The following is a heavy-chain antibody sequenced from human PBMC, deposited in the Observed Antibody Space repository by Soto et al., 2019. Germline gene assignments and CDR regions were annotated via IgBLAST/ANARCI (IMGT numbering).Heavy chain of an antibody. CDR1: GDSIISIYH. Sequence: SETLSRTCAVSGDSIISIYHWAWIRQSAWRGLEWIASIYHTGTTYYTPSLKSRVTISVDTSKNQFSLRLSSVTAEDSAVYYCARENINYYDSSGPFAYWGQGTIVTLSS. D-gene: IGHD3-22*01. J-gene: IGHJ4*02. V-gene: IGHV4-38-2*02. CDR2: IYHTGTT. CDR3: ARENINYYDSSGPFAY.